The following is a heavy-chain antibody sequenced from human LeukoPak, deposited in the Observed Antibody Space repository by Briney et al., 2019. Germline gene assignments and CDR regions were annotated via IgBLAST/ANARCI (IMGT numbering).Heavy chain of an antibody. J-gene: IGHJ4*02. Sequence: GGSLRLSCAASGFTFSSYWMSWVRQAPGKGLEWVANIKQDGSEKYYVDSVKGRFTISRDNAKNSLYLQMNSLRAEDTAVYYCARDHSTIFGVVTLDYWGQGTLVTVSS. D-gene: IGHD3-3*01. CDR3: ARDHSTIFGVVTLDY. CDR2: IKQDGSEK. CDR1: GFTFSSYW. V-gene: IGHV3-7*01.